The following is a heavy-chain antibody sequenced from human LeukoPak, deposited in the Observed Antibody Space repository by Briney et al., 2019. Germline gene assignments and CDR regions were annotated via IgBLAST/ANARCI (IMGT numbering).Heavy chain of an antibody. Sequence: SETLSLTCTVSGGSISNYFWSWIRQPPGKGLEWIGYIYYSGSTNYNPSLKSRVTISVDTSKNQFSLKLNSVTAADTAVYYCARATAAGLNAFDIWGQGTMVTVSS. CDR2: IYYSGST. CDR1: GGSISNYF. J-gene: IGHJ3*02. D-gene: IGHD6-13*01. V-gene: IGHV4-59*01. CDR3: ARATAAGLNAFDI.